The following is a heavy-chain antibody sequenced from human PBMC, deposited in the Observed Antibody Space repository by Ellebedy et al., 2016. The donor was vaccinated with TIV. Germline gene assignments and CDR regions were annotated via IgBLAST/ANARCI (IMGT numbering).Heavy chain of an antibody. J-gene: IGHJ3*02. Sequence: GSLRLSCAVYGGSFSGNYWSWIRQPPGKGLEWIGEISQSGSTNYNPSLKSRVTISVDTSKNQFSLKLSSVTAADTAVYYCARDLNYYDGSVYYDVFDIWGQGTMVTVSS. CDR2: ISQSGST. CDR3: ARDLNYYDGSVYYDVFDI. V-gene: IGHV4-34*01. CDR1: GGSFSGNY. D-gene: IGHD3-22*01.